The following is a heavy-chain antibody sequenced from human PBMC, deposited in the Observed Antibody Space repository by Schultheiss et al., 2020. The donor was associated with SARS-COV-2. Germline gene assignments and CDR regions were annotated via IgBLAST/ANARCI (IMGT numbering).Heavy chain of an antibody. V-gene: IGHV4-61*02. CDR1: GGSISSGDYY. Sequence: SETLSLTCTVSGGSISSGDYYWSWIRQPAGKGLEWIGRIYTSGSTNYNPSLKSRVTISVDTSKNQFSLKLSSVTAADTAVYYCARDINLYYYYMDVWGKGTTVTGSS. D-gene: IGHD1-14*01. CDR2: IYTSGST. CDR3: ARDINLYYYYMDV. J-gene: IGHJ6*03.